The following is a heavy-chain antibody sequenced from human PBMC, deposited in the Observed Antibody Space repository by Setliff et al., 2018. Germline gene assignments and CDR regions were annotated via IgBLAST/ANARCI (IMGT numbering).Heavy chain of an antibody. CDR2: IYYSGTT. CDR1: GGSISNYY. Sequence: SETLSLPCTVSGGSISNYYWSWIRQPPGKGLEWIGYIYYSGTTNSIPPLKSRVTISVDTSKNQFSLKLSSMTAADTAVYYCARHHAQYYSDSSGYFYEDWYFDLWGRGTLVTVSS. V-gene: IGHV4-59*08. D-gene: IGHD3-22*01. J-gene: IGHJ2*01. CDR3: ARHHAQYYSDSSGYFYEDWYFDL.